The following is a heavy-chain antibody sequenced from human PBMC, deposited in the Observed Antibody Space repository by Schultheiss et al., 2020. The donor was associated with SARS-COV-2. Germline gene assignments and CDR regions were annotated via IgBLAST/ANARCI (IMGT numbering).Heavy chain of an antibody. CDR3: ARLSLYGGLDY. J-gene: IGHJ4*02. CDR2: IYSSGNT. Sequence: GESLKISCAASGFTVSSSYMSWVRQAPGKGLEWVSVIYSSGNTFYADSVKGRFTISRDNSKNTLYLQMDNLRSEDTAVYHCARLSLYGGLDYWGQGTLVTVSS. D-gene: IGHD4/OR15-4a*01. V-gene: IGHV3-53*01. CDR1: GFTVSSSY.